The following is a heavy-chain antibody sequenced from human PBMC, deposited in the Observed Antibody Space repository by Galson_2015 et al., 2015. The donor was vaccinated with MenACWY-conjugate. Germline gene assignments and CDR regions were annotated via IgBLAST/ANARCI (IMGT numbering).Heavy chain of an antibody. J-gene: IGHJ4*02. V-gene: IGHV3-23*01. Sequence: SLRLSCAASRFTFNNYAMSWFRHSPGRGLEWVSAINGDDDQPFYAEAVKGRFTVARDSARNTVYLQMKSLRPEDTAIYYCAKRIAPSGAPYYFDSWGQGTLVTVSS. CDR1: RFTFNNYA. CDR3: AKRIAPSGAPYYFDS. CDR2: INGDDDQP. D-gene: IGHD6-13*01.